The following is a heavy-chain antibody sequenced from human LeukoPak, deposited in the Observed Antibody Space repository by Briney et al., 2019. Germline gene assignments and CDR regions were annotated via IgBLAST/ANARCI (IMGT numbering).Heavy chain of an antibody. CDR1: GFTFSSYA. V-gene: IGHV3-23*01. CDR2: IRGSGGST. Sequence: GRSLRLSCAASGFTFSSYAMHWVRQAPGKGLEWVSAIRGSGGSTYYADSVKGRFTISRDNSKNTLYLQMNSLRAEDTAVYYCAKVPGGSYYDSSGYSLPFYSQHGGQGTLVTVSS. D-gene: IGHD3-22*01. CDR3: AKVPGGSYYDSSGYSLPFYSQH. J-gene: IGHJ1*01.